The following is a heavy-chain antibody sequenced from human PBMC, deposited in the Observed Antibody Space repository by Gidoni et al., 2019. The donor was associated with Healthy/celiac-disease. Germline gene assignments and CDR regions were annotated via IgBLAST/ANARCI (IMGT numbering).Heavy chain of an antibody. CDR1: GYTFTSYD. CDR3: ARTYCSGGSCYTDI. J-gene: IGHJ3*02. CDR2: MHPNSGNT. D-gene: IGHD2-15*01. V-gene: IGHV1-8*01. Sequence: QVQLLQSGAEVKKPGASVKVSCKASGYTFTSYDINWVRQATGQGLEWMGWMHPNSGNTGYAQKFQGRVTMTRNTSISTAYMELSSLRSEDTAVYYCARTYCSGGSCYTDIWGQGTMVTVSS.